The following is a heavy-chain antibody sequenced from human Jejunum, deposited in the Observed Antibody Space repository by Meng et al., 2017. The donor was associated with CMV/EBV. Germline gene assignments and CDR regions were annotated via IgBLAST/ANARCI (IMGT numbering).Heavy chain of an antibody. CDR3: ARYYGSGALDY. V-gene: IGHV1-3*01. D-gene: IGHD3-10*01. CDR2: INAGNGNT. CDR1: AYTYATYA. Sequence: QVHLVQSGAEVKKPGASVKVSCKASAYTYATYAIYWVRQAPGQRLEWMGRINAGNGNTEYSQKFQGRVTITRDTSASTAYMELSSLRSEDTAVYYCARYYGSGALDYWGQGTLVTVSS. J-gene: IGHJ4*02.